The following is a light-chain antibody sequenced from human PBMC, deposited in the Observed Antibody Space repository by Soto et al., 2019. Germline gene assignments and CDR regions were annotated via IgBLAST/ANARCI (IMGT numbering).Light chain of an antibody. J-gene: IGKJ1*01. V-gene: IGKV3-20*01. CDR1: QSVSSSY. CDR2: GAS. Sequence: VLTQSPGTLSLSPGERATLSCRASQSVSSSYLAWYQQKPGQAPRLLIYGASSRATGIPDRFSGSGSGTDFTLTISRLEPEDFAVYYCQQYGSSPAFGQGTKEDIK. CDR3: QQYGSSPA.